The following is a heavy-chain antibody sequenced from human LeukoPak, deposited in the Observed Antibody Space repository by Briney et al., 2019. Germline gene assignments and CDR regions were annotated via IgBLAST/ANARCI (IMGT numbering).Heavy chain of an antibody. D-gene: IGHD5-12*01. CDR1: GFTFSSYA. CDR2: ISYDGSNK. Sequence: GGSLRLSCAASGFTFSSYAMHWVRQAPGKGLEWVAVISYDGSNKYYADSVKGRFTISRDNSKNTLYLQMNSLRAEDTAVYYCARGRGDERSFDYWGQGTLVTVSS. J-gene: IGHJ4*02. V-gene: IGHV3-30-3*01. CDR3: ARGRGDERSFDY.